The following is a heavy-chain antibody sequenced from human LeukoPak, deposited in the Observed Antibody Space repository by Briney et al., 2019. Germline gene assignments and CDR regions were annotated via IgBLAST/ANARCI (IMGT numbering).Heavy chain of an antibody. J-gene: IGHJ4*02. CDR2: IYYSGST. V-gene: IGHV4-59*02. D-gene: IGHD3-3*01. CDR3: ARGLASGYPPIPFDY. Sequence: SETLSLTCTVSGGSVTDYYWSWIRQPPGKGLEWIGYIYYSGSTNYNPSLKSRVTISVDTSKNQFSLSLDSVTAADTAVYYCARGLASGYPPIPFDYWGQGTLVTVSS. CDR1: GGSVTDYY.